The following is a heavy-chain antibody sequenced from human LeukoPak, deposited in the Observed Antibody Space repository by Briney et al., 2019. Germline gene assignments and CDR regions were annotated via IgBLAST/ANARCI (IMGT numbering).Heavy chain of an antibody. J-gene: IGHJ4*02. Sequence: ASVKVSCKASAYTFTGYYLHWVRQAPGQGLEWMGWINPNSGGTNYAQKFQGRVTMTTDTSTTTAYMELRSLRSDDTAVYYCARDGTIFGVVTIYYFDFWGQGTLVTVSS. CDR2: INPNSGGT. D-gene: IGHD3-3*01. CDR1: AYTFTGYY. V-gene: IGHV1-2*02. CDR3: ARDGTIFGVVTIYYFDF.